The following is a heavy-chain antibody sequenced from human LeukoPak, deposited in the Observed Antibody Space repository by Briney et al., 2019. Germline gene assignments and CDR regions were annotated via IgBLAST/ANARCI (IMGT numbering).Heavy chain of an antibody. CDR1: GYSFTSYW. Sequence: GESLKISCKGSGYSFTSYWISWVRQMPGKGLEWMGRIDPSDSYTNHSPSFQGHVTISADKSISTAYLRWSSLKASDTAMYYCARHGRVVVVANHGMDVWGKGTTVTVSS. CDR3: ARHGRVVVVANHGMDV. V-gene: IGHV5-10-1*01. J-gene: IGHJ6*04. CDR2: IDPSDSYT. D-gene: IGHD2-15*01.